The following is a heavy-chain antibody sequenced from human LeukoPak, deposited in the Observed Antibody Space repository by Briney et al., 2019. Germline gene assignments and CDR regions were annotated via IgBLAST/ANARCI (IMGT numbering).Heavy chain of an antibody. V-gene: IGHV3-21*01. CDR3: ARSDPQYYYDSSGYSYPLEFFQH. J-gene: IGHJ1*01. Sequence: GGSLRLFCAASGFTFSSYSMNWVRQAPGKGLEWVSSISSSSSYIYYADSVKGRFTISRDNAKNSLYLQMNSLRGEDTAVYYCARSDPQYYYDSSGYSYPLEFFQHWGQGTLVTVSS. D-gene: IGHD3-22*01. CDR2: ISSSSSYI. CDR1: GFTFSSYS.